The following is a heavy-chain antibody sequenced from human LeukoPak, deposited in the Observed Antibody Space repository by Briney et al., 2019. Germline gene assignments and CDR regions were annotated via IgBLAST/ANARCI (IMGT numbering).Heavy chain of an antibody. CDR2: ITTNGYST. CDR1: GFTFSNYA. V-gene: IGHV3-64*01. CDR3: AREDADYAFDY. Sequence: GGSLRLSCAASGFTFSNYAMHWVRQAPGKGLEFVSAITTNGYSTYYANSVKGRFIISRDNSKNTLYLQMGSLRAEDMAVYYCAREDADYAFDYWGQGTLVTVSS. J-gene: IGHJ4*02. D-gene: IGHD4-17*01.